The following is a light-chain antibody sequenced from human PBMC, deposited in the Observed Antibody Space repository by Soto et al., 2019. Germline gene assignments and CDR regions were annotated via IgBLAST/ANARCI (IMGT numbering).Light chain of an antibody. V-gene: IGLV1-44*01. Sequence: QSVLTQPPSVSATPGQGVILSCSGGDSNIGSTAVNWYQQLPGTAPRLLIYSSNQRPSGVPDRISGSKSGTSASLAISGLQSEDEADYYCAAWDDDLHVWLCGGGTKLTVL. CDR3: AAWDDDLHVWL. CDR2: SSN. CDR1: DSNIGSTA. J-gene: IGLJ3*02.